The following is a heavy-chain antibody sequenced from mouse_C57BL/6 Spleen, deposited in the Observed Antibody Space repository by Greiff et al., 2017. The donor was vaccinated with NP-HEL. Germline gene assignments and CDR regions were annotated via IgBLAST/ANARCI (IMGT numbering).Heavy chain of an antibody. V-gene: IGHV5-16*01. J-gene: IGHJ1*03. CDR1: GFTFSDYY. CDR2: INYDGSST. CDR3: GREGYFDV. Sequence: DVKLVESEGGLVQPGSSMKLSCTASGFTFSDYYMAWVRQVPEKGLEWVANINYDGSSTYYLDSLKSRFIISRDNAKNILYLQMSSLKSEDTATYYGGREGYFDVWGTGTTVTVSS.